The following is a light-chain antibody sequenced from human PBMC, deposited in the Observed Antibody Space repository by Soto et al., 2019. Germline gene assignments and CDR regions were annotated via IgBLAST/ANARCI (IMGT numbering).Light chain of an antibody. CDR1: QSIRNS. CDR3: QHTYGSLRT. Sequence: DIQMTQSPSSLSASVGDRVTITCRASQSIRNSLHWYQQEPGKAPKLLIQAASSLRSGVPSRFSGSGSGTDFTLTISSLQPEDFATYYCQHTYGSLRTFGQGTKVEIK. V-gene: IGKV1-39*01. J-gene: IGKJ1*01. CDR2: AAS.